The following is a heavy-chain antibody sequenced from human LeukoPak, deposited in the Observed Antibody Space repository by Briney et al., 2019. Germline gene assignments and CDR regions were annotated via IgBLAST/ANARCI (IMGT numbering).Heavy chain of an antibody. CDR1: GFTFSSYA. D-gene: IGHD5-12*01. Sequence: GGSLRLSCPASGFTFSSYAMYWVRQAPGKGLEWVAVISYDGSDKFYADSVKGRFTISRDSSKNTLYLQMNSLRPEDTAVYYCARARPSMWIDYWGQGTLVTVSS. V-gene: IGHV3-30*04. CDR2: ISYDGSDK. CDR3: ARARPSMWIDY. J-gene: IGHJ4*02.